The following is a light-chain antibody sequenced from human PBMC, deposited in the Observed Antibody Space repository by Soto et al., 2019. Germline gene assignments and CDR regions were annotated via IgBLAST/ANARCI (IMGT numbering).Light chain of an antibody. J-gene: IGLJ1*01. Sequence: QSALTQPASVSGSPGQSITISCTGTSSDVGGYNYVSWYQQHPGKAPKLMIYEVSNRPSGVSNRFSGSKSGNTASLAISGLQAEDEADYYCSSYTSSGTPYVFGTGTNVAVL. CDR3: SSYTSSGTPYV. CDR1: SSDVGGYNY. V-gene: IGLV2-14*01. CDR2: EVS.